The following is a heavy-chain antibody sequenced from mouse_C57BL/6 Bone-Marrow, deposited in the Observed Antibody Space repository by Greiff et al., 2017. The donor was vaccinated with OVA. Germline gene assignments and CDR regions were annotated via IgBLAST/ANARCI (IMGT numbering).Heavy chain of an antibody. CDR1: GFSLTSYG. CDR2: LWSGGST. Sequence: VQLQQSGPGLVQPSQSLSITCTVSGFSLTSYGVHWVRQSPGKGLEWLGVLWSGGSTDYNAAFISRLSISKDNSKSQVFFKMNSLQADDTAIYYCAREGGYYEGLFAYWGQGTLVTVSA. J-gene: IGHJ3*01. CDR3: AREGGYYEGLFAY. V-gene: IGHV2-2*01. D-gene: IGHD2-3*01.